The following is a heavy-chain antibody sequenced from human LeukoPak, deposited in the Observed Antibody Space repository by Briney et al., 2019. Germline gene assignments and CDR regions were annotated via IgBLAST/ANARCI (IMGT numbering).Heavy chain of an antibody. CDR2: ISSSSNTI. CDR3: ARAVTVVTRGGLVFDY. D-gene: IGHD2-21*02. J-gene: IGHJ4*02. Sequence: EPGGSLRLSCAASGFTFSSYSMNWVRQAPGKGLEWVSYISSSSNTIYYADSVKGRFTISRDNAKNSLFLQMNSLRDEDTSVYYCARAVTVVTRGGLVFDYWGKGTWSPSPQ. V-gene: IGHV3-48*02. CDR1: GFTFSSYS.